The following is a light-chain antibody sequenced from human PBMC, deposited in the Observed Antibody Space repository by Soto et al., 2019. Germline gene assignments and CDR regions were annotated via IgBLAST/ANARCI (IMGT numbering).Light chain of an antibody. CDR3: GTWDSSLSAGV. CDR1: GSNIGNNY. J-gene: IGLJ2*01. CDR2: DNN. Sequence: QSVLTQPPSVSAAPGQKVTISCSGSGSNIGNNYVSWYQQFPGTAPKVLIYDNNKRPSGVPDRFSGSKSGTSATLGITGLQTGDEADYYCGTWDSSLSAGVFGGGTKVTVL. V-gene: IGLV1-51*01.